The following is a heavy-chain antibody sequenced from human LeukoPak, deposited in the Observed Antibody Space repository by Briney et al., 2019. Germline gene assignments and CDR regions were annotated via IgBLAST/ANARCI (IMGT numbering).Heavy chain of an antibody. CDR2: IYYSGST. D-gene: IGHD3-9*01. CDR1: GGSISSSSYY. J-gene: IGHJ5*02. V-gene: IGHV4-39*01. CDR3: ASVPYFDWFYWFDP. Sequence: SSETLSLTCTVSGGSISSSSYYWGWIRQPPGKGLEWIGSIYYSGSTYYNPSLKSRVTMSVDTSKNQFSLKLSSVTAADTAVYYCASVPYFDWFYWFDPWGKGALVTVS.